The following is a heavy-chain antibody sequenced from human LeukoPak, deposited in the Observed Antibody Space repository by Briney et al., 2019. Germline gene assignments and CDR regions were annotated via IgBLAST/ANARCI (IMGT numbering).Heavy chain of an antibody. CDR3: ARAVGCSSTSCYGENYYYYYMDV. Sequence: PGGSLRLSCSPSGFTFSSYVMHWVRQAPGKGLEYVSAISSNGGSTYYANPVKGRFTISRDNSKNTLYLQMGSLRAEDMAVYYCARAVGCSSTSCYGENYYYYYMDVWGKGTTVTVSS. CDR1: GFTFSSYV. V-gene: IGHV3-64*01. J-gene: IGHJ6*03. D-gene: IGHD2-2*01. CDR2: ISSNGGST.